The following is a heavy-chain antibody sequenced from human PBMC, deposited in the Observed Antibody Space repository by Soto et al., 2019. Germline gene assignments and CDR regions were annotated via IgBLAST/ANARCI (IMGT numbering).Heavy chain of an antibody. CDR2: ISASGGSGAT. J-gene: IGHJ4*02. CDR1: GFTFTNYA. CDR3: TRWNGYGDL. Sequence: EVQLSESGGDLRQPGGSLRLSCAASGFTFTNYAMTWVRQTPGKGLEWVSGISASGGSGATHYRDSVRGRFTITGDESRNTVYLQMHSLRVEDTAVYYCTRWNGYGDLWGQGTLVTVSS. V-gene: IGHV3-23*01. D-gene: IGHD1-1*01.